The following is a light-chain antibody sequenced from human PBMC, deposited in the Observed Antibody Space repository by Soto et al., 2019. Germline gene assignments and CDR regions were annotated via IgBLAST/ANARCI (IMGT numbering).Light chain of an antibody. CDR1: QSVSSN. J-gene: IGKJ4*01. V-gene: IGKV3D-15*01. CDR3: QQYHDWVT. Sequence: ETVMTQSPGTLSVSPGESATLSCGTSQSVSSNLAWYQQKPGQAPRLPIYGASTRATGIPARFSGSGSGTEFTLTISYLRPEDSAVYFCQQYHDWVTFGGGTRVEI. CDR2: GAS.